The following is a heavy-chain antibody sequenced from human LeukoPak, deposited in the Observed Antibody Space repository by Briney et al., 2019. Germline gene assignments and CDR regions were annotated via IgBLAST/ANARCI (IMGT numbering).Heavy chain of an antibody. J-gene: IGHJ6*04. Sequence: GGSLRLSCAASGFTFSDYYMSWIRQAPGKGLEWVSSIFPSGGEIHYADSVKGRFTISRDNAKNSLYLQMNSLRAEDTAVYYCAELGITMIGGVWGRGTTVTISS. CDR1: GFTFSDYY. CDR2: IFPSGGEI. CDR3: AELGITMIGGV. V-gene: IGHV3-11*04. D-gene: IGHD3-10*02.